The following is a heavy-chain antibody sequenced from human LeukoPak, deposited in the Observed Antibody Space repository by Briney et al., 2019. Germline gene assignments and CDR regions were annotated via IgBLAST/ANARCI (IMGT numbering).Heavy chain of an antibody. V-gene: IGHV1-69*06. J-gene: IGHJ4*02. CDR2: IIPIFGTA. CDR1: GGTFSSYA. Sequence: SVKVSCKASGGTFSSYAISWVRQAPGQGLEWMGGIIPIFGTANYAQKFQGRVTITADKSTSTAYMELSSLRSEDTAVYYCARDLRYSSSWWYSDYWGQGTLVTVSS. D-gene: IGHD6-13*01. CDR3: ARDLRYSSSWWYSDY.